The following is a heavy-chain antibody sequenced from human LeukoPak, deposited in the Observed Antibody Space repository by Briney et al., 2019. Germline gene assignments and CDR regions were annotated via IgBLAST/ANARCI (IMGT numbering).Heavy chain of an antibody. V-gene: IGHV4-30-4*01. CDR2: IYYSGST. D-gene: IGHD3-9*01. J-gene: IGHJ6*02. CDR3: ARDNQYYDILTGYSHGMVV. CDR1: GGSISSGDYY. Sequence: SQTLSLTCTVSGGSISSGDYYWSWIRQPPGKGLEWIGYIYYSGSTYYNPSLKSRVTISVDTSKNQFSLKLSSVTAADTAVYYCARDNQYYDILTGYSHGMVVWGQGTTVTVSS.